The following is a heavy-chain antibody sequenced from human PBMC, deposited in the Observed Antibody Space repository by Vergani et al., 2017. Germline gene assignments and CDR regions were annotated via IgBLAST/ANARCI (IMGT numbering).Heavy chain of an antibody. D-gene: IGHD6-13*01. CDR3: ARDPLYSTTWPFLLLDMDV. CDR1: GGSISSGSYY. CDR2: FYTGGGT. Sequence: QVQLQESGPGLVKPSQTLSLTCTVSGGSISSGSYYWSWFRQPAGKGLEWIGRFYTGGGTSYNPSLKSRVTISVDTSKNQFSLQLSAVTAADTAVYYCARDPLYSTTWPFLLLDMDVWGQGTTVTVS. J-gene: IGHJ6*02. V-gene: IGHV4-61*02.